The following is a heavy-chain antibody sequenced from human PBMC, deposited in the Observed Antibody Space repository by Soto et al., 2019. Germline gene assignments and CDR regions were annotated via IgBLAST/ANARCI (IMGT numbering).Heavy chain of an antibody. CDR2: ISPIFGTP. V-gene: IGHV1-69*01. CDR3: ASVVVGSRLSLDY. Sequence: QVQLVQSGAEVKKPGSSVTVSCKASGGTFSRYTISWVRQAPGQGLEWMAGISPIFGTPIYAQKFQDRVTITADDSTMTAYMEMNRLTSEDTAVYYCASVVVGSRLSLDYWGQGTLVTISS. D-gene: IGHD1-26*01. J-gene: IGHJ4*02. CDR1: GGTFSRYT.